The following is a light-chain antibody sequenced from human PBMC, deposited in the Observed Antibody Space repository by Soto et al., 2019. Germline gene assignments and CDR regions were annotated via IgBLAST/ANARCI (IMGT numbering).Light chain of an antibody. J-gene: IGLJ1*01. CDR1: SSYVGSHDL. V-gene: IGLV2-14*02. CDR3: SSFTSSTTYV. CDR2: DVS. Sequence: SALTQPASVSGSPGQSIAISCTGTSSYVGSHDLVSWYQQHPGKVPKLIIYDVSSRPSGVSNRFSGSKSGNTASLTISGLQAEDEADYYCSSFTSSTTYVFGTGTKVTVL.